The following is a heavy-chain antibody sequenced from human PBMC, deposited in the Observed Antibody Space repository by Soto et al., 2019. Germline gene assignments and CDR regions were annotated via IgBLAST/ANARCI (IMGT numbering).Heavy chain of an antibody. V-gene: IGHV3-23*01. CDR1: KFTFSNYA. J-gene: IGHJ3*02. CDR2: ISDSGSRT. Sequence: EVQLLESGGGLVPPGGSLRLSCAASKFTFSNYAMNWVRQAPGKGLEWASGISDSGSRTFHADSVKGRFTISRDSYKQTRNLLTNSLSAVDTDEYDCAKDLSCHGLDALDNW. CDR3: AKDLSCHGLDALDN.